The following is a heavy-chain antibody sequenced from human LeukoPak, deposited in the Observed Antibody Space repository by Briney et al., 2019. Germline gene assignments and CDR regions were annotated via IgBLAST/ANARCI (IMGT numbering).Heavy chain of an antibody. CDR3: ARLGPAAGTSFDY. CDR2: INHSGST. J-gene: IGHJ4*02. Sequence: SESLSLTCAVYGGSFSGYYWSWIRQPPGKGLEWIGEINHSGSTNYNPSLKSRVTISVDTSKNQFSLKLSSVTAADTAVYYCARLGPAAGTSFDYWGQGTLVTVSS. D-gene: IGHD6-13*01. CDR1: GGSFSGYY. V-gene: IGHV4-34*01.